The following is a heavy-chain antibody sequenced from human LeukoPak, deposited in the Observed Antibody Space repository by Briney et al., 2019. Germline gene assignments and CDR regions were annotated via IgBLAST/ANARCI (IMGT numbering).Heavy chain of an antibody. CDR3: ARGSITMVRGVTLYH. CDR2: WYDGSNK. D-gene: IGHD3-10*01. Sequence: WYDGSNKYYADSVKGRFTISRDNSKNTLYLQMNSLRAEDTAVYYCARGSITMVRGVTLYHWGQGTLVTVSS. J-gene: IGHJ5*02. V-gene: IGHV3-33*01.